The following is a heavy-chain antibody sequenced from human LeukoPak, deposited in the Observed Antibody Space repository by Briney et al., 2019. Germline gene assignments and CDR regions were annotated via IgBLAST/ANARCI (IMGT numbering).Heavy chain of an antibody. Sequence: GGSLRLSCAASGFTFSSYGMHWVRQAPGKGLEWVAFIRYDGSNKYYADSVKGRFTISRDNSKNTLYLQMNSLRAEDTAVYYCSRHYYSSSPGAFDIWGQGTMVTVSS. J-gene: IGHJ3*02. CDR1: GFTFSSYG. V-gene: IGHV3-30*02. CDR2: IRYDGSNK. CDR3: SRHYYSSSPGAFDI. D-gene: IGHD6-6*01.